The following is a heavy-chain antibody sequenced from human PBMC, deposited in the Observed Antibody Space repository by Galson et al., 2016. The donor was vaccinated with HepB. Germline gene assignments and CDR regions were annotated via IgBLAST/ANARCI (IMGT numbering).Heavy chain of an antibody. CDR2: INPGYGST. D-gene: IGHD1-26*01. Sequence: VSCKASGYTFTTYYIHWVRQAPVQGLEWMGIINPGYGSTTYAQKFQGRLTMTRDTSTSTVYMELSSLRSEDTAIYYCARDHRVATTSGAFNIWGQGTLVTVSS. CDR3: ARDHRVATTSGAFNI. V-gene: IGHV1-46*01. CDR1: GYTFTTYY. J-gene: IGHJ3*02.